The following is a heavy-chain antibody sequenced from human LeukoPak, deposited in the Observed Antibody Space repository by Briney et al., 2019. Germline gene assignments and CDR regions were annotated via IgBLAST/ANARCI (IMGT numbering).Heavy chain of an antibody. CDR3: ARTYYYVSSGYPVSAY. V-gene: IGHV3-48*02. Sequence: GGSLRLSCAASGFIFSSYSMNWVRQAPGKGLEWVSYISNTNSTIYYADSVKGRFTISRDNAKNSLYLQMNSLRDEDTAIYYCARTYYYVSSGYPVSAYWGQGTLVTVSS. CDR1: GFIFSSYS. J-gene: IGHJ4*02. D-gene: IGHD3-22*01. CDR2: ISNTNSTI.